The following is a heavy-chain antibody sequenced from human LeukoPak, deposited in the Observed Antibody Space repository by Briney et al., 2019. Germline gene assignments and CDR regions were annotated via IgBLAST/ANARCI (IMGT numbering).Heavy chain of an antibody. CDR2: IYYSGST. CDR1: GGSISSSSYY. CDR3: ASLDIVVVPAAKYYYYYYMDV. D-gene: IGHD2-2*03. J-gene: IGHJ6*03. V-gene: IGHV4-39*01. Sequence: PSETLSLTCTVSGGSISSSSYYWGWIRQPPGKGLEWIGSIYYSGSTYYNPSLKSRVTISVDTSKNQFSLKLSSMTAADTAVYYCASLDIVVVPAAKYYYYYYMDVWGKGTTVTVSS.